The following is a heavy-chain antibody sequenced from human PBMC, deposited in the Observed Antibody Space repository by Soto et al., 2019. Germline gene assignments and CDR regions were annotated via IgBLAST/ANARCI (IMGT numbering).Heavy chain of an antibody. J-gene: IGHJ4*02. CDR2: INVGNGNA. CDR1: GYTYTEYA. Sequence: QVQFVQSGAEVKKPGASVKLSCKTSGYTYTEYAIHWVRQAPGQGLEWMGWINVGNGNAKYSQRVEGRVTMTRDASSSTVYMAVGSLASEDTAVYYCTSSSARGYWGQGTLVTVSS. CDR3: TSSSARGY. V-gene: IGHV1-3*01.